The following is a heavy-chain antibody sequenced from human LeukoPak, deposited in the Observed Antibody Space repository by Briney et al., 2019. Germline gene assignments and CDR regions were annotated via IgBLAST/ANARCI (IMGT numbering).Heavy chain of an antibody. D-gene: IGHD4-17*01. V-gene: IGHV4-4*02. Sequence: SETLSLTCAVSGGSISSSNWWSWVRQPPGKGLEWIGEIYHSGSTNYNPSLKSRVTISVDKSKNQFSLKLSSVTAADTAVYYCARRTTVTTRGSFDYWGQGTLVTVSS. CDR3: ARRTTVTTRGSFDY. CDR1: GGSISSSNW. CDR2: IYHSGST. J-gene: IGHJ4*02.